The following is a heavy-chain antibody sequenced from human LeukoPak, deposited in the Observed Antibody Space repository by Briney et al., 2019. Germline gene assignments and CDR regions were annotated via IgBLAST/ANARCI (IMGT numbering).Heavy chain of an antibody. CDR2: ILESGTTT. J-gene: IGHJ4*02. V-gene: IGHV3-23*01. Sequence: GGSLRLSCAASGFTFSSYAMSWVRQTPGKGLEWVSAILESGTTTYYADSVKGRFTISRDNSKNALYLQMNSLRAEDTAVYYCAKPRAAWYIFDSWGQGTLVTVSS. CDR3: AKPRAAWYIFDS. D-gene: IGHD6-13*01. CDR1: GFTFSSYA.